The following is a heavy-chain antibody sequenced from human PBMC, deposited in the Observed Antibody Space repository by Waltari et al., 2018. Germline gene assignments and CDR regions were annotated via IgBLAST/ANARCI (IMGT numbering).Heavy chain of an antibody. CDR2: INTNTGNP. CDR1: GYTFTSYA. CDR3: ARDVDLGYCSGGSCYETDY. Sequence: QVQLVQSGSELKKPGASVKVSCKASGYTFTSYAMNWVRQAPGQGLEWMGWINTNTGNPTYAQGFTGRFVFSLDTSVSTAYLQISSLKAEDTAVYYCARDVDLGYCSGGSCYETDYWGQGTLVTVSS. V-gene: IGHV7-4-1*02. J-gene: IGHJ4*02. D-gene: IGHD2-15*01.